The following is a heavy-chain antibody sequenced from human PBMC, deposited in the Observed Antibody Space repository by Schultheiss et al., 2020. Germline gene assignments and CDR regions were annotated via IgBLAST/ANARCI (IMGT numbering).Heavy chain of an antibody. D-gene: IGHD3-10*01. J-gene: IGHJ4*02. V-gene: IGHV3-21*01. CDR1: GFTFSNAW. Sequence: GGSLRLSCAASGFTFSNAWMSWVRQAPGKGLEWVSSINSGSNYIYYADSVKGRFTISRDNAKNSLYLQMNGLRAEDTAVYYCARAPTMVQGLWGQGTLVTVSS. CDR3: ARAPTMVQGL. CDR2: INSGSNYI.